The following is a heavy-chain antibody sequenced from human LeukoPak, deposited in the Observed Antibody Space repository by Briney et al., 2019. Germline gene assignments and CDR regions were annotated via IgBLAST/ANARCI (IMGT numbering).Heavy chain of an antibody. D-gene: IGHD3-16*02. J-gene: IGHJ4*02. CDR1: GFTFSSYE. CDR2: ISSSGSTI. V-gene: IGHV3-48*03. Sequence: GGSLRLSCAASGFTFSSYEMNWVRQAPGKGLEWVSYISSSGSTIYYADSVKGRFTISRDNAKNSLYLQMNSLRAEDTAVYYCARPFGGVIVDDYWGQGTLVTVSS. CDR3: ARPFGGVIVDDY.